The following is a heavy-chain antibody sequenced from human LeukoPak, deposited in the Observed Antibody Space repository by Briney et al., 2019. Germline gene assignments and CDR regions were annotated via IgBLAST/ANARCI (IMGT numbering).Heavy chain of an antibody. J-gene: IGHJ4*02. V-gene: IGHV3-7*04. CDR2: IKQDGSKK. CDR1: GFIFRTYA. D-gene: IGHD5-24*01. CDR3: TRVGYIDEGIDY. Sequence: QAGGSLRLSCGTSGFIFRTYAMTWVRQAPGKGLEWVANIKQDGSKKSYVDSVKGRFTISRDNAKNSLYLQMNSLRAKDTAIYYCTRVGYIDEGIDYWGQGTLVTASS.